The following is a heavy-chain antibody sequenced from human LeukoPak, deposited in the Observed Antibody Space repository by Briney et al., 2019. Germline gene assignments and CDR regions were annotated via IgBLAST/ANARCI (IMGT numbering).Heavy chain of an antibody. D-gene: IGHD4-17*01. J-gene: IGHJ4*02. V-gene: IGHV3-74*01. Sequence: GGSLRLSCAASGFTFSSYWMHWVRHAPGKGLVWVSRINSDGSSTSYADSVKGRFTISRDNAKNTLYLQMNSLRAEDTAVYYCARDRDGAVTTGDYWGQGTLVTVSS. CDR3: ARDRDGAVTTGDY. CDR1: GFTFSSYW. CDR2: INSDGSST.